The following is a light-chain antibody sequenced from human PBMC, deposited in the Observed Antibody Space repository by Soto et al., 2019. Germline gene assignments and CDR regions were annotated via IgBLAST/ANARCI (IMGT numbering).Light chain of an antibody. Sequence: PGERATLSCRASQSVSSSYLAWYQQKLGQAPRLLIYGASSRATGIPDRFSGSGSGTDFTLTISRLEPEDFAVYYCQQYGSSPPLTFGGGTKVEIK. CDR2: GAS. J-gene: IGKJ4*01. CDR3: QQYGSSPPLT. V-gene: IGKV3-20*01. CDR1: QSVSSSY.